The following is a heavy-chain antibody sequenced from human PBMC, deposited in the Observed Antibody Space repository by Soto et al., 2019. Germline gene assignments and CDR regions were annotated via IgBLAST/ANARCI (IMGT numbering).Heavy chain of an antibody. V-gene: IGHV4-39*01. J-gene: IGHJ6*02. CDR3: RSSSRYSTDR. D-gene: IGHD6-13*01. CDR2: IYGTGNT. CDR1: GGSITSSFY. Sequence: QLQLQESGPGLVKPSETLSLSCTVSGGSITSSFYWGWIRQPPGKGLEWIGSIYGTGNTYYNPSPKGPGTNSPDTSQNQFSLNLISLNAADTAVYYCRSSSRYSTDRWGQGATVTVSS.